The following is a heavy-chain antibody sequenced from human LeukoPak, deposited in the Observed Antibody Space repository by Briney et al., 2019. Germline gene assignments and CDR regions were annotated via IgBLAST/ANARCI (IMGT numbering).Heavy chain of an antibody. CDR2: ISASSAFI. Sequence: GGSLRLSCAASGFDFSSYTMNWVRPAPGKGLEWVSSISASSAFIHYADSVKGRFTVSRDNAKSSLFLQMDRLSVEDTAIYYCARESATSSFSFESWGQGVLVPVSS. V-gene: IGHV3-21*01. J-gene: IGHJ4*02. D-gene: IGHD5-12*01. CDR3: ARESATSSFSFES. CDR1: GFDFSSYT.